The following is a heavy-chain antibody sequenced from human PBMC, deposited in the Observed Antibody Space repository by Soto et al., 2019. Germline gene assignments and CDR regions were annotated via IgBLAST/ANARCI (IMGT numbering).Heavy chain of an antibody. D-gene: IGHD2-15*01. J-gene: IGHJ4*02. CDR1: GFTFSGFD. V-gene: IGHV3-13*01. CDR3: ARGQEVGAHFFDS. CDR2: IGTAGDT. Sequence: EVQLVASGGNLVQPGGSLRLSCEASGFTFSGFDMHWVRQPTGKGLEWVSTIGTAGDTYYAVSVKGSFTISRDNAKNSFSLQMNSLRAGDTAVYFCARGQEVGAHFFDSWGQGTQVTVSS.